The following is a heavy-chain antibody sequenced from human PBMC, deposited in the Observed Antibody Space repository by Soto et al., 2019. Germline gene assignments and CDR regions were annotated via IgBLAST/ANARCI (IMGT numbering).Heavy chain of an antibody. CDR2: IYPGDSDT. Sequence: GESLKISCKGSGYSFTSYWIGWVRQMPGKGLEWMGIIYPGDSDTRYSPSFQGQVTISADKSISTAYLQWNSLKASDTAMYYCAKDEVGAVYYYYYGMDVWGQGTTVTVSS. D-gene: IGHD1-26*01. CDR3: AKDEVGAVYYYYYGMDV. J-gene: IGHJ6*02. CDR1: GYSFTSYW. V-gene: IGHV5-51*01.